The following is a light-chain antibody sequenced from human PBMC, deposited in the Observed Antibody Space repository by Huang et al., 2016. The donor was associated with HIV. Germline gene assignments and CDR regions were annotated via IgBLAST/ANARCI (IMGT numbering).Light chain of an antibody. CDR3: QQYGTSPQT. CDR1: QSVSSSY. J-gene: IGKJ1*01. V-gene: IGKV3-20*01. Sequence: EIVLTQSPGTLFLSPGERATLSCRASQSVSSSYLAWYQQKPGQAPRLVIHGASSRATGIPDRFSGSGSGTDFTLTISRLEPEDCAVYYCQQYGTSPQTFGQGTKVEIK. CDR2: GAS.